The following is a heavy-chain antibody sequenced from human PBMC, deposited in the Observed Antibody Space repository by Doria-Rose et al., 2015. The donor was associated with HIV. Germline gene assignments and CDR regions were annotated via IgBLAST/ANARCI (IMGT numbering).Heavy chain of an antibody. Sequence: QESGPVPVKPTGTLTLTCTVSGVSLSSPGMGVSWIRQPPGKALEWLANIFSDDERSYKTSLKSRLTISRGTSKSQVVLTMTDMDPVDTATYYCARIKSSRWYHKYYFDFWGQGTLVIVPA. J-gene: IGHJ4*02. CDR3: ARIKSSRWYHKYYFDF. D-gene: IGHD6-13*01. CDR1: GVSLSSPGMG. CDR2: IFSDDER. V-gene: IGHV2-26*01.